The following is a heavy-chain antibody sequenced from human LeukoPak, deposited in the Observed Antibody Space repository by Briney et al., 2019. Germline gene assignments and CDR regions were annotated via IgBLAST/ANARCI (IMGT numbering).Heavy chain of an antibody. CDR1: GSTFTAYY. CDR2: INLNSGGT. D-gene: IGHD2-15*01. Sequence: APGMLSCKASGSTFTAYYIHWVRQAPGQRLEWPGGINLNSGGTRYAQNFQGRVTMTKDTSISTAYMELSGLRSDDTAVYHCARAALCGSGCYYFFDYWGQGAQVIVP. CDR3: ARAALCGSGCYYFFDY. V-gene: IGHV1-2*02. J-gene: IGHJ4*02.